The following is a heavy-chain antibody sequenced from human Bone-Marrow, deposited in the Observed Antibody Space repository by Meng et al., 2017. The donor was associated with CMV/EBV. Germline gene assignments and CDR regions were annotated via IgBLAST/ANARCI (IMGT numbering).Heavy chain of an antibody. V-gene: IGHV1-2*02. Sequence: ASVKVSCKASGYTFTGYYMHWVRQAPGQGLEWMGWINPNSGGTNYAQKFQGRVTMTRDTSISTAYMELSRLRSDDTAVYYCARVIVVVPAAIDTNDAFDIWGQGTMVTVSS. CDR1: GYTFTGYY. D-gene: IGHD2-2*01. CDR3: ARVIVVVPAAIDTNDAFDI. CDR2: INPNSGGT. J-gene: IGHJ3*02.